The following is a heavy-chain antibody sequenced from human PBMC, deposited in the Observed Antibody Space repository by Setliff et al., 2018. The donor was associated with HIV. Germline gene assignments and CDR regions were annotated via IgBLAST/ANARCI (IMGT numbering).Heavy chain of an antibody. D-gene: IGHD4-17*01. V-gene: IGHV4-39*07. Sequence: SETLSLTCTVSGGSISSSNYCWGWIRQPPGKGLEWIGSIYSSGNTYYNPSLQSRLTISRDTSRNQFSLKLTSVTAADTAVYYCAREIYGGNSRPFDYWGQGTLVTVSS. J-gene: IGHJ4*02. CDR3: AREIYGGNSRPFDY. CDR2: IYSSGNT. CDR1: GGSISSSNYC.